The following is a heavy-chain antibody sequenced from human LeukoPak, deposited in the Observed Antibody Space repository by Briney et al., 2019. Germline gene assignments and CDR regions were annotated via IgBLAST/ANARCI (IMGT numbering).Heavy chain of an antibody. CDR3: APTVDYNYDSSGYPRHSDY. V-gene: IGHV3-23*01. CDR1: GFTFSSYA. CDR2: ISGSGGNT. Sequence: GGSLRLSCAASGFTFSSYAMSWVRQAPGKGLEWVSAISGSGGNTYYADSVKGRFTISRDNSKNTLYLQMNSLRAEDTAVYYCAPTVDYNYDSSGYPRHSDYWGQGTLVTVSS. D-gene: IGHD3-22*01. J-gene: IGHJ4*02.